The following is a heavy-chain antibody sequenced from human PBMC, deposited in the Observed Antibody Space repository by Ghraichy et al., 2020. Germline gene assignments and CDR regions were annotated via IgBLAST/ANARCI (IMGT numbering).Heavy chain of an antibody. D-gene: IGHD1-7*01. J-gene: IGHJ4*02. Sequence: GESLRLSCAASGFTFISYSMTWVRQAPGKGLEWVSSIGGSGGPTHYADSVKGRFTISRDNSKNTLYLQMNSLRVDDTAVYYCAKARRLSWNYVGFDYWGQGTLVTVSS. CDR2: IGGSGGPT. CDR3: AKARRLSWNYVGFDY. V-gene: IGHV3-23*01. CDR1: GFTFISYS.